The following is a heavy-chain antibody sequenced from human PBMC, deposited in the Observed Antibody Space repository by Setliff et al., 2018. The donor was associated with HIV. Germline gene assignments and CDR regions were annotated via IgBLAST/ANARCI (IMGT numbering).Heavy chain of an antibody. J-gene: IGHJ4*02. V-gene: IGHV1-18*04. CDR2: IFVYNGDT. CDR1: GYTFSSNY. Sequence: ASVKVSCKASGYTFSSNYMHWLRQTPGQGLEWMGYIFVYNGDTKYAQKFQDRVRLTADTSTSTAYMELTSLSSDDTAVYYCARTPYYGSGSYYPQFDSWGQGTLVTVSS. CDR3: ARTPYYGSGSYYPQFDS. D-gene: IGHD3-10*01.